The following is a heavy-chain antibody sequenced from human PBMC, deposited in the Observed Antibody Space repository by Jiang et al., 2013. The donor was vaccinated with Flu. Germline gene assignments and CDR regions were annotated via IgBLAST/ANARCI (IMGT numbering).Heavy chain of an antibody. J-gene: IGHJ4*02. CDR1: GFTFSSYG. D-gene: IGHD3-22*01. Sequence: QLLESGGGVVQPGRSLRLSCAASGFTFSSYGTHWVRQAPGKGLEWVAVISYDGSNKYYADSVKGRFTISRDNSKNTLYLQMNSLRAEDTAVYYCAKNGGEMIVVVMGLLIDYWGQGTLVTVSS. V-gene: IGHV3-30*18. CDR2: ISYDGSNK. CDR3: AKNGGEMIVVVMGLLIDY.